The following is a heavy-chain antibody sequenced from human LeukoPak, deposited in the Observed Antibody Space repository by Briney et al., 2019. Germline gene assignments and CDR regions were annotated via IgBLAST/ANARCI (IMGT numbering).Heavy chain of an antibody. D-gene: IGHD6-19*01. CDR3: ARASSGGGLAGRLYNWFDP. CDR2: INHSGST. CDR1: GGSFSGYY. Sequence: MSSETLSLTCAVYGGSFSGYYWSWIRQPPGKGLEWIGEINHSGSTNYNPSLKSRVTISVDTSKNQFSLKLSSVTAADTAVYYCARASSGGGLAGRLYNWFDPWGQGTLVTVSS. J-gene: IGHJ5*02. V-gene: IGHV4-34*01.